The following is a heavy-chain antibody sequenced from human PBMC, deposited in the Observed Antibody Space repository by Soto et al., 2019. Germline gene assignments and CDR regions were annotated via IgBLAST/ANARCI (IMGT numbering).Heavy chain of an antibody. J-gene: IGHJ6*02. D-gene: IGHD3-3*01. CDR2: INHSGTT. Sequence: SETLSLTCAVYGGSFSGYSWTWFRLPPGKGLEWIGEINHSGTTDYNPALKSRVTMSVDTSKNQFSLRVTSVTAADTAVYYCARARFDSWSHIYYGLDVWGQGTTVTVSS. CDR1: GGSFSGYS. V-gene: IGHV4-34*01. CDR3: ARARFDSWSHIYYGLDV.